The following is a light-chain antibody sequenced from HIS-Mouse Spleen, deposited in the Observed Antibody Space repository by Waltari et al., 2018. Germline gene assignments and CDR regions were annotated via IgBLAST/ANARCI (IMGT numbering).Light chain of an antibody. Sequence: QSALTQPPSASGPPGQSVTISCTGPSSAVVGYNYVHWYQQHPGKAHKLIIYEVSKRPSGFPDRFSGSKSGNTASLTVSGLQAEDEADYYCSSYAGSNNHVVFGGGTKLTVL. J-gene: IGLJ2*01. CDR2: EVS. CDR1: SSAVVGYNY. V-gene: IGLV2-8*01. CDR3: SSYAGSNNHVV.